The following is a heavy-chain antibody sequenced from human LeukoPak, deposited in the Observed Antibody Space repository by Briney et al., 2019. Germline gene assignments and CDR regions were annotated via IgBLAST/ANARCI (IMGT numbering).Heavy chain of an antibody. CDR2: INPSGGST. CDR3: ARGAVVQLWLNYFDY. J-gene: IGHJ4*02. Sequence: ASVTVSFKASGYTFTSYYMHWVRQAPGQGLEWMGIINPSGGSTNYAQKFRGRVTMTRDTSTSTVYMELSSLRSEDTAVYYCARGAVVQLWLNYFDYWGQGTLVTVSS. CDR1: GYTFTSYY. D-gene: IGHD5-18*01. V-gene: IGHV1-46*01.